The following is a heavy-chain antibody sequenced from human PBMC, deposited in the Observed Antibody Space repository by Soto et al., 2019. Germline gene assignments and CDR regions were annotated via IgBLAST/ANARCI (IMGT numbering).Heavy chain of an antibody. CDR2: ISGSGGRK. V-gene: IGHV3-23*01. J-gene: IGHJ4*02. Sequence: EVQLLESGGGLVQPGGSLRLSCAASGFTFSSYAMSWVRQAPGKGLEWVSGISGSGGRKNYADSVKGRFTICRDNSKNTLYLQMNSLRVEDTAVYYCAKDRSADSSGYYYTDYWGQGTLVTVSS. CDR3: AKDRSADSSGYYYTDY. D-gene: IGHD3-22*01. CDR1: GFTFSSYA.